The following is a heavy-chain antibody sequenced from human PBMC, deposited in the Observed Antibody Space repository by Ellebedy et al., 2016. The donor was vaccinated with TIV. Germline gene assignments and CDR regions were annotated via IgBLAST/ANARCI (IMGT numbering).Heavy chain of an antibody. CDR3: SRQPRYSNSRYNGGGRTYWYFDL. D-gene: IGHD6-13*01. V-gene: IGHV4-59*01. CDR2: IYYSGST. J-gene: IGHJ2*01. Sequence: MPSETLSLTCTVSGGSISSYYWSWIRQPPGKGLEWIGYIYYSGSTNYNPSLKSRVTISVDTSKNQFSLKLSSVTAADTGVYYLSRQPRYSNSRYNGGGRTYWYFDLWGRGTLVTVSS. CDR1: GGSISSYY.